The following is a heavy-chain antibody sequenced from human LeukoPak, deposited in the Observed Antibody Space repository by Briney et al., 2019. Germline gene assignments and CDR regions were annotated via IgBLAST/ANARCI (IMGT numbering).Heavy chain of an antibody. J-gene: IGHJ4*02. D-gene: IGHD2-2*01. Sequence: GGSLRLSCAASGFTFSSYWMHWVRQPPGKGLVWVSRLNDDGSYINYADSVKGRFTISRDNAKNTLSLQMNSLRVEDTAVYYCVRGSSDRPGTDYWGQGTLVTVSS. CDR1: GFTFSSYW. CDR3: VRGSSDRPGTDY. CDR2: LNDDGSYI. V-gene: IGHV3-74*01.